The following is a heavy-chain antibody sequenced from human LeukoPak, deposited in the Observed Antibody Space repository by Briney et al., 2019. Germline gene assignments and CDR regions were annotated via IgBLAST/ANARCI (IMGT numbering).Heavy chain of an antibody. CDR1: GGTFSGQA. CDR2: IIPILGST. V-gene: IGHV1-69*11. D-gene: IGHD3-16*01. CDR3: ARGVHSHFYDYSGLYYYYLDL. J-gene: IGHJ6*03. Sequence: SVKVSCKPSGGTFSGQAVSWVRQAPGQGLEWMGRIIPILGSTDYSQNFQGRVTITTDEPATIVYMELSSLRSDDTAVYYCARGVHSHFYDYSGLYYYYLDLWGKGTTVTVSS.